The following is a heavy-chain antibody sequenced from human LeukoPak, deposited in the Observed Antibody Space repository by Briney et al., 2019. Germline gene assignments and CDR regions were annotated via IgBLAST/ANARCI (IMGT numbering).Heavy chain of an antibody. Sequence: PSETLSLTCAVYGGSFSGYYWSWIRQPPGKGLEWIGEINHSGSTNYNPSLKSRVTISVDTSKNQFSLKLSSVTAADTAVYYCAREYTTTSTSFDYWGRGTLVTVSS. CDR1: GGSFSGYY. CDR3: AREYTTTSTSFDY. CDR2: INHSGST. J-gene: IGHJ4*02. V-gene: IGHV4-34*01. D-gene: IGHD6-6*01.